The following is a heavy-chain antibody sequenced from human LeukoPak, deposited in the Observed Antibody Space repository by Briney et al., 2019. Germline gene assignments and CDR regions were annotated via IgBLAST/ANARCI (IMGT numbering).Heavy chain of an antibody. D-gene: IGHD2/OR15-2a*01. CDR2: IYTTGNT. CDR1: GGSISSDDYY. V-gene: IGHV4-61*02. Sequence: SETLSLTCTESGGSISSDDYYWNWIRQPAGRGLEWIGRIYTTGNTMYNPSLESRVSMSIDTSKNQVSLKVKSVTAADTAAYYRARGGTLFTFFDSWGQGTLVTVSS. J-gene: IGHJ4*02. CDR3: ARGGTLFTFFDS.